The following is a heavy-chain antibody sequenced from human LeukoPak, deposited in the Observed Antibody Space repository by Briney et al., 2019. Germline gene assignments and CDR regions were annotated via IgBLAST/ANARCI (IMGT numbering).Heavy chain of an antibody. D-gene: IGHD2-2*01. CDR2: ISGSGGST. Sequence: GGSLRLSCAASGFTFSSYAMSWVRQAPGKGLEWVSAISGSGGSTYYADSVKGRFTISRDNSKNTLYLQMNSLRAEDTAVYYCAKDGPSRDIVGVPAAILHWGQGTLDTVSS. J-gene: IGHJ4*02. V-gene: IGHV3-23*01. CDR1: GFTFSSYA. CDR3: AKDGPSRDIVGVPAAILH.